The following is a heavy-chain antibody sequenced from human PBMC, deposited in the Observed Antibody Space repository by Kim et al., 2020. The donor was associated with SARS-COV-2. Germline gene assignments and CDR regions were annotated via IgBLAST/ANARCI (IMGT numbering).Heavy chain of an antibody. Sequence: VKGRFTISRDNAKNTLYLQMNSLRAEDTAVYYCARDPPYCSGGSCYYFDYWGQGTLVTVSS. CDR3: ARDPPYCSGGSCYYFDY. J-gene: IGHJ4*02. D-gene: IGHD2-15*01. V-gene: IGHV3-74*01.